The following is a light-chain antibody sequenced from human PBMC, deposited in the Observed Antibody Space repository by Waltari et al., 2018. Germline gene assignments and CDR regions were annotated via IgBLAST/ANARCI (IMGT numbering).Light chain of an antibody. CDR1: QSIADW. J-gene: IGKJ2*01. CDR3: QQYASYPYT. V-gene: IGKV1-5*03. CDR2: KAS. Sequence: DIQLTQSPSTLSASVGDRVTITCRASQSIADWLAWYQQEPGKAPKLLIYKASSVDMGVPSRFSGSGSGTEFTLTISSLQPDDFATYHCQQYASYPYTFGQGTKLEIK.